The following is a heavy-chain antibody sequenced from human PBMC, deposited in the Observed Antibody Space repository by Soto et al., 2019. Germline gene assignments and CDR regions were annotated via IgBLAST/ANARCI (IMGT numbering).Heavy chain of an antibody. V-gene: IGHV4-59*01. D-gene: IGHD3-10*01. Sequence: KPSETLSLTCTVSGGSISSDYWSWVRQPPGKGLEWIGYIYFTGHTTYNPSLKSRVTMSMDTSKNQFSLNLTSLTAADTAVYFCSKIGPDGDDRLAPWGQGTLVTVSS. CDR1: GGSISSDY. CDR3: SKIGPDGDDRLAP. J-gene: IGHJ5*02. CDR2: IYFTGHT.